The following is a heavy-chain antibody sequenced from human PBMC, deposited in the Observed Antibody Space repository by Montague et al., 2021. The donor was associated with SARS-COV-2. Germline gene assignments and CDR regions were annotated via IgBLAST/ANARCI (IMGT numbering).Heavy chain of an antibody. CDR2: FFYGGFT. Sequence: SETLSLTCTVSGFSITSSLYYWGWIHQPPGKGLEWIGSFFYGGFTYYNPSLKSRVTISADTSKNQFSLRLTSVTAADTAVYYCARRRNPDYWGHGTLVTVSS. D-gene: IGHD1-14*01. J-gene: IGHJ4*01. V-gene: IGHV4-39*01. CDR3: ARRRNPDY. CDR1: GFSITSSLYY.